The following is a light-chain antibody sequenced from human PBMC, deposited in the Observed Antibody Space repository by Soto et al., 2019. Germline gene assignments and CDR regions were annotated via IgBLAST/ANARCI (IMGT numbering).Light chain of an antibody. V-gene: IGLV1-44*01. J-gene: IGLJ3*02. Sequence: QSVLTQPPSASGTPGQRVTLSCSGSSSNIETNTVSWYQQLPGTAPKLLVYTNNQRPSGVPDRFSGSKSGTSASLAISGLQSEDEADYYFAAWDDSMKGWVLGGGTKLTVL. CDR3: AAWDDSMKGWV. CDR2: TNN. CDR1: SSNIETNT.